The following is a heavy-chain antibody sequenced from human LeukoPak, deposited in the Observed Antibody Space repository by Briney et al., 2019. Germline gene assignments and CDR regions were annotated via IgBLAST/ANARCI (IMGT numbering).Heavy chain of an antibody. D-gene: IGHD6-19*01. CDR3: ANFPAVAGPWAYGMDV. CDR1: GGTFSSYA. CDR2: IIPIFGTA. J-gene: IGHJ6*02. V-gene: IGHV1-69*13. Sequence: SVKVSCKASGGTFSSYAISWVRQAPGQGLEWMGGIIPIFGTANYAQKFQGRVTVTADESTSTAYMELSSLRSEDTAVYYCANFPAVAGPWAYGMDVWGQGTTVTVSS.